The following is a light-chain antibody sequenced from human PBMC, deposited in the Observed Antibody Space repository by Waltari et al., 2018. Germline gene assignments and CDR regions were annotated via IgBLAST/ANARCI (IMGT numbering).Light chain of an antibody. CDR3: AAWDDSLSGYV. V-gene: IGLV1-47*01. CDR1: SSNIGSNY. Sequence: QSVLTQPPSASGTPGQRVTISCSGSSSNIGSNYVYWYQPLPGTAPKLLIYRNNQRHSGVPDRFAGAKSGTSASLAISGLRSEDEADYYCAAWDDSLSGYVFGTGTKVTVL. J-gene: IGLJ1*01. CDR2: RNN.